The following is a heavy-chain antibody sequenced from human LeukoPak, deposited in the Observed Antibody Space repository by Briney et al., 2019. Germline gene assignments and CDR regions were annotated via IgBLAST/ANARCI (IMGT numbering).Heavy chain of an antibody. V-gene: IGHV3-7*01. CDR3: AKSLGTGAPYDY. CDR1: GFTFSSNW. J-gene: IGHJ4*02. D-gene: IGHD1-1*01. CDR2: INADGSVK. Sequence: TGGSLRLSCAAFGFTFSSNWMSWVRQAPGKGLEWVATINADGSVKHYVDSVKGRFTISRDNAKNSLSLQVDTLRAEDTAVYYCAKSLGTGAPYDYWGQGTLVTVSS.